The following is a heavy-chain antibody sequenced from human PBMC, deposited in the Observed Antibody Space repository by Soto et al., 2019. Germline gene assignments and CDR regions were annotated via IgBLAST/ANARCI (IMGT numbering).Heavy chain of an antibody. CDR2: ISSSSSTI. CDR3: ARDYYGSGSEIPIFDY. Sequence: GGSLRLSCAASGFTFSSYSMNWVRQAPGKGLEWVSYISSSSSTIYYADSVKGRFTISRDNAKNSLYLQMNSLRDEDTAVYYCARDYYGSGSEIPIFDYWGQGTLVTVSS. CDR1: GFTFSSYS. V-gene: IGHV3-48*02. J-gene: IGHJ4*02. D-gene: IGHD3-10*01.